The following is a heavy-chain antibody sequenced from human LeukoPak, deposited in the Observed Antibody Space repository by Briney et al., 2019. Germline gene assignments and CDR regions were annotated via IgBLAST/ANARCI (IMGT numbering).Heavy chain of an antibody. D-gene: IGHD3-10*01. CDR1: GYTFTNYD. CDR3: ARTYYFGSGPGYYYMDV. Sequence: GASVTVSCKASGYTFTNYDINWLRQATGQGLEWMGWMNPNTGNTVYAQKFQGRVTITRNISISTAYMELSSLRSEDTAVYYCARTYYFGSGPGYYYMDVWGKGTTVTVSS. CDR2: MNPNTGNT. V-gene: IGHV1-8*03. J-gene: IGHJ6*03.